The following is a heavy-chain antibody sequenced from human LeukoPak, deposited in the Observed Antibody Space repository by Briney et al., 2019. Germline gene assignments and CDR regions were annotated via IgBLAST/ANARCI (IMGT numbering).Heavy chain of an antibody. D-gene: IGHD3-10*01. CDR1: GFRISDYT. J-gene: IGHJ4*02. Sequence: PGGSLRLSCAASGFRISDYTMDWVRQPPGKGLEWIGNMYYNGDTYYNPSLKSRVTVSADTSKNQLSLRLTSVTAADTAVYYCARGRYTNKPFPDRHFDYWGQGALVTVSS. V-gene: IGHV4-39*01. CDR2: MYYNGDT. CDR3: ARGRYTNKPFPDRHFDY.